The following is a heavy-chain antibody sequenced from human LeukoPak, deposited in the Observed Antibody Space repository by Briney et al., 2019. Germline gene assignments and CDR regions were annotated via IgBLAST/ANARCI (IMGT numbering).Heavy chain of an antibody. V-gene: IGHV4-34*01. CDR1: GGSFSGYY. CDR2: INHSGST. CDR3: ARTKNWEPLDY. J-gene: IGHJ4*02. Sequence: SETLSLTCAVYGGSFSGYYWSWIRQPPGKGLEWIGGINHSGSTNYNPSLKSRVTISVDTSKNQFSLKLSSVTAADTAVYYCARTKNWEPLDYWGQGTLVTVSS. D-gene: IGHD1-26*01.